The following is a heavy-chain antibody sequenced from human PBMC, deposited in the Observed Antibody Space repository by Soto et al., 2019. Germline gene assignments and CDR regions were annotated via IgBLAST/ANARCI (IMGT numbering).Heavy chain of an antibody. V-gene: IGHV1-18*04. Sequence: QVQLVQSGAEVKKPGASVKVSCKSSGYTFTSYDISWVRQAPGQGAEGMGWISGYTANTNYAQRFQGRVTMTTDTATSTAYMELRSLRSDDTAMYYCARDGPNTTMGLFDYGGHGSTFTVSS. CDR3: ARDGPNTTMGLFDY. CDR2: ISGYTANT. CDR1: GYTFTSYD. J-gene: IGHJ4*01. D-gene: IGHD5-18*01.